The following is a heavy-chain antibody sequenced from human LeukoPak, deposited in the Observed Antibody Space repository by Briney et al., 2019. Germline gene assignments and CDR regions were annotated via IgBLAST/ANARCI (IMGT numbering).Heavy chain of an antibody. CDR2: IYHSGST. V-gene: IGHV4-38-2*02. Sequence: SETLSLTFTVSGYSISSGYYWGWIRQPPRKGLEWIGSIYHSGSTYYNPSLKSRVTISVDTSKNQFSLKLSSVTAADTAVYCCARHLSHRTGQYPGAFDIWGQGTMVTVSS. CDR1: GYSISSGYY. CDR3: ARHLSHRTGQYPGAFDI. D-gene: IGHD2-2*01. J-gene: IGHJ3*02.